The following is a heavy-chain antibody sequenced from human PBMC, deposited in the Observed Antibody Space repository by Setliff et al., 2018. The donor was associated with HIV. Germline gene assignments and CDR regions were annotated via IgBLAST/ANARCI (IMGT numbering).Heavy chain of an antibody. J-gene: IGHJ4*02. V-gene: IGHV1-69*13. CDR2: IIPVFGTA. Sequence: SVKVSCKASGGSFSNHAISWVRQAPGQRLEWMGGIIPVFGTANYAQKFLGRVTLTADEYTTTAYMELSSLRSEHTARYYCARALTRGYNSGLVYYSGQGTLVTVSS. D-gene: IGHD5-18*01. CDR3: ARALTRGYNSGLVYY. CDR1: GGSFSNHA.